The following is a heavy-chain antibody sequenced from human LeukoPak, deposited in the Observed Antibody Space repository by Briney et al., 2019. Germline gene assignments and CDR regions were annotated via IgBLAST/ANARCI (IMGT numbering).Heavy chain of an antibody. Sequence: SLRLSCAASGFTFDDYAMHWVRQAPGKGLEWVSGISWNSGSIGYADSVKGRFTISRDNAKNSLYLQMNSLRAEDTALYYCAKSRATISPKLAFDYWGQGTLVTVSS. V-gene: IGHV3-9*01. CDR1: GFTFDDYA. CDR2: ISWNSGSI. D-gene: IGHD5-24*01. J-gene: IGHJ4*02. CDR3: AKSRATISPKLAFDY.